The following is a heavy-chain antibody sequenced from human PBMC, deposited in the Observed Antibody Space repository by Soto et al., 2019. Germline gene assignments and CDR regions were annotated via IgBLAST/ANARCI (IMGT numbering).Heavy chain of an antibody. CDR1: GYTFTGYY. V-gene: IGHV1-2*04. J-gene: IGHJ6*02. CDR2: INPNSGGT. CDR3: VAMRSSGYPNPYYYYGMDV. D-gene: IGHD3-22*01. Sequence: VASVKVSCKASGYTFTGYYMHWVRQAPGQGLEWMGWINPNSGGTNYAQKFQGWVTMTRDTSISTAYMELSRLRSDDTAVYYCVAMRSSGYPNPYYYYGMDVWGQGTTVTVSS.